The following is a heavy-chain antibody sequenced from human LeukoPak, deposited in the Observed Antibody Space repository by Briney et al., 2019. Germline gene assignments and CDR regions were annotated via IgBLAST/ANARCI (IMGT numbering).Heavy chain of an antibody. Sequence: RTGGSLRLSCTASGFTFGDYVMTWFRQAPGKGLEWVGFIRSKPYSGTTEYAASVKGRFTISRDDSKTIAYLQMNSLKSEDTAMYFCARQIGSCSGGSCDSSPYYFDYWGQGTLVTVSS. V-gene: IGHV3-49*03. J-gene: IGHJ4*02. D-gene: IGHD2-15*01. CDR2: IRSKPYSGTT. CDR1: GFTFGDYV. CDR3: ARQIGSCSGGSCDSSPYYFDY.